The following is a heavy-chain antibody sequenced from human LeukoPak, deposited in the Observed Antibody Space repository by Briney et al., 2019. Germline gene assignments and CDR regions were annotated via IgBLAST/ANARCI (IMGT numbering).Heavy chain of an antibody. CDR3: ARGTARLYYYYMDV. CDR1: GGTFSSYA. J-gene: IGHJ6*03. CDR2: IIPIFGTA. D-gene: IGHD6-6*01. V-gene: IGHV1-69*05. Sequence: SVKVSCKASGGTFSSYAISWVRQAPGQGLEWMGRIIPIFGTANYAQKFQGRVTITTDESTSTAYMELSSLRSEDTAVYYCARGTARLYYYYMDVWGKGTTVTVSS.